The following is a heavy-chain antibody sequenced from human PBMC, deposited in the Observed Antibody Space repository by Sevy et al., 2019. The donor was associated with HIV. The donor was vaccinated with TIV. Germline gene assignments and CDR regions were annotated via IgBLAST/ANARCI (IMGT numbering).Heavy chain of an antibody. Sequence: GGSLRLSCAASGFTFGSYSMNWVRQAPGKGLEWVSSISSSSSYIYYADSVKGRFTISRDNAKNSLYLQMNSLRAEDTAVYYCARDRYSGSTMAQYWGQGTLVTVSS. J-gene: IGHJ4*02. CDR3: ARDRYSGSTMAQY. CDR2: ISSSSSYI. CDR1: GFTFGSYS. D-gene: IGHD5-12*01. V-gene: IGHV3-21*01.